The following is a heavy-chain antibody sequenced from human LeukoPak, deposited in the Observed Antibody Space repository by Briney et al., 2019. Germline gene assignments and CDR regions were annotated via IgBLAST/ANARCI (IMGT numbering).Heavy chain of an antibody. D-gene: IGHD1-26*01. J-gene: IGHJ4*02. V-gene: IGHV1-8*01. CDR2: MNPNTANT. CDR1: GDTFTSYD. Sequence: ASVKVSCKASGDTFTSYDTNWVRQAPGQGLEWMGWMNPNTANTGYAQKLQGRVTITRNTSISTSYMELNSLRSEDTAVYYCARGEYSGSYYYFAYWGQGTLVTVSS. CDR3: ARGEYSGSYYYFAY.